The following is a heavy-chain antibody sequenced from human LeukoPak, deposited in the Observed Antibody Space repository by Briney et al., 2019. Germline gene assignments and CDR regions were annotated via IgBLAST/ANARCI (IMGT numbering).Heavy chain of an antibody. D-gene: IGHD7-27*01. Sequence: PSETLSLTCAVNGGSFSGYSWSWLRQSPGKGLEWIADIIHSGSTNYNPSLKSRVTISLDTSRNQFSLKLTSVTAADTAVYYYARGQTELGTAYYYYMDVWGKGTTVTVSS. CDR3: ARGQTELGTAYYYYMDV. J-gene: IGHJ6*03. V-gene: IGHV4-34*01. CDR1: GGSFSGYS. CDR2: IIHSGST.